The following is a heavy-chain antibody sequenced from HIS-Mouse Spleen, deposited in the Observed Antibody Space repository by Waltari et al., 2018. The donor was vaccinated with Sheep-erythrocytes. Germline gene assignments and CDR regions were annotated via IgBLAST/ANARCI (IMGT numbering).Heavy chain of an antibody. Sequence: CAASGFTFSSYSMNWVRQAPGKGLEWVSSISSSSSYIYYADSVKGRFTISRDNAKNSLYLQMNSLRAEDTAVYYCARDRGAAFDIWGQGTMVTVSS. V-gene: IGHV3-21*01. D-gene: IGHD3-10*01. CDR3: ARDRGAAFDI. J-gene: IGHJ3*02. CDR1: GFTFSSYS. CDR2: ISSSSSYI.